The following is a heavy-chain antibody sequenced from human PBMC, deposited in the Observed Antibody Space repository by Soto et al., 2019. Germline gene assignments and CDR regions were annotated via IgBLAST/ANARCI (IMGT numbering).Heavy chain of an antibody. Sequence: GASVRVSCKVSGYTLTELSMHWVRQGPGKGLEWMGGFDPEDGETIYAQKFQGRVTMTEDTATDTAYMELSSLRSEDTAVYSCAAGVTQASQASYDCWGQGTMGILSS. V-gene: IGHV1-24*01. J-gene: IGHJ4*02. CDR1: GYTLTELS. CDR2: FDPEDGET. CDR3: AAGVTQASQASYDC. D-gene: IGHD2-2*01.